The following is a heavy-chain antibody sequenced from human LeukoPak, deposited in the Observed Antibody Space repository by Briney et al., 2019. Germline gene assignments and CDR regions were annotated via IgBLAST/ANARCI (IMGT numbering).Heavy chain of an antibody. CDR3: ARGGVGGRYPHY. J-gene: IGHJ4*02. D-gene: IGHD3-9*01. CDR2: INWNGGST. V-gene: IGHV3-20*04. Sequence: PGGSLRLSCAASGFTFDDYGMSWVRQAPGKGLVWVSGINWNGGSTGYADSVKGRFTISRDNAKNSLYLQMNSLRAEDTALYYCARGGVGGRYPHYWGQGTLVTVSS. CDR1: GFTFDDYG.